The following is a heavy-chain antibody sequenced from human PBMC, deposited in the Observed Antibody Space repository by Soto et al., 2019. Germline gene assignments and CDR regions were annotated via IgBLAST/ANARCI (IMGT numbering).Heavy chain of an antibody. V-gene: IGHV3-74*01. D-gene: IGHD2-15*01. CDR3: ASHLYCSGGSCFDY. CDR2: INSDGSST. CDR1: GFTFSSYW. Sequence: EVQLVESGGGLVQPGGSLRLSCAASGFTFSSYWTYWVRQAPGKGLVWVSRINSDGSSTFYADSVKGRFTISRDNAKNTVYLQMNSLRAEDTAVYYCASHLYCSGGSCFDYWGQGTLVTVSS. J-gene: IGHJ4*02.